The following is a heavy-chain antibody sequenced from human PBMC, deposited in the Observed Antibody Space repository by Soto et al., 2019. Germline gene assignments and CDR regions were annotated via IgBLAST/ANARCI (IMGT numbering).Heavy chain of an antibody. D-gene: IGHD3-10*01. Sequence: SETLSLTCTFSGGSISSGDYYWNWIRRPPGKGLEWIGHIYDSGSTYYNSSLKSRVTISLDTSTNQFALKLSTVTAADAAGCYCAGQPHAGSYYGLGSYYYYYPMDVWGQGTPVTVSS. CDR3: AGQPHAGSYYGLGSYYYYYPMDV. CDR1: GGSISSGDYY. CDR2: IYDSGST. V-gene: IGHV4-30-4*01. J-gene: IGHJ6*02.